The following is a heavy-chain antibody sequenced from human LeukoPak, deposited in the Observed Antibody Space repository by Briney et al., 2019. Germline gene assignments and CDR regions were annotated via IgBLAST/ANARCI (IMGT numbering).Heavy chain of an antibody. D-gene: IGHD1-26*01. J-gene: IGHJ6*03. CDR2: INPNSGGT. CDR3: AREGGHYYYMDV. Sequence: ASVKVSCKASGYTFTGYYMHWVRQAPGQGLEWRGWINPNSGGTNYAQKFQGRVTRTRDTSISTAYMELSRLRSDDTAVYYCAREGGHYYYMDVWGKGTTVTAPS. CDR1: GYTFTGYY. V-gene: IGHV1-2*02.